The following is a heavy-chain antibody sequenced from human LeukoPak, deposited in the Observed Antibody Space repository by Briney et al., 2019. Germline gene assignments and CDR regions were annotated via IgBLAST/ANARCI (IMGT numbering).Heavy chain of an antibody. CDR1: GFTFDDYG. Sequence: GGSLRLSCAASGFTFDDYGMSWVRQAPGKGLEWVSGINWNGGSTSYADSVKGRFTISRDNAKNSLYLQMNSLRAEDTAVYYCARDRRVTTYHYGSGIVWFDYWGQGTLVTVSS. V-gene: IGHV3-20*04. CDR2: INWNGGST. J-gene: IGHJ4*02. D-gene: IGHD3-10*01. CDR3: ARDRRVTTYHYGSGIVWFDY.